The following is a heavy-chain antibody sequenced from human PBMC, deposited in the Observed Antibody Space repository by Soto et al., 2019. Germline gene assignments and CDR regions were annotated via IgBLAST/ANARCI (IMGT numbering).Heavy chain of an antibody. J-gene: IGHJ5*02. V-gene: IGHV4-39*01. CDR3: ARRGTHYYDSSGLGFDP. CDR2: IYYSGST. D-gene: IGHD3-22*01. Sequence: SDTLSLTCTVSGGSISSSSYYWGWIRQPPGMGLDCIGDIYYSGSTYYNPSLKSRVTISVDTSKNQFSLKLSSVTAADTAVYYCARRGTHYYDSSGLGFDPWGQGTLVTVS. CDR1: GGSISSSSYY.